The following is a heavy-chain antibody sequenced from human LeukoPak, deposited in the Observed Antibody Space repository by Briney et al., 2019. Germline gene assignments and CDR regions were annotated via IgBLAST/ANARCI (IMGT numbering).Heavy chain of an antibody. J-gene: IGHJ4*02. Sequence: GVSLRLSCAASGFTFSSYAMSWFRQAPGKGLEWVSAISGSGGSTYYEDSVKGRFTISRDNSKNTLYLQMNSLRAEDTAVYYCAKGGELEGLDYWGQGTLVAVSS. CDR1: GFTFSSYA. CDR2: ISGSGGST. CDR3: AKGGELEGLDY. D-gene: IGHD1-26*01. V-gene: IGHV3-23*01.